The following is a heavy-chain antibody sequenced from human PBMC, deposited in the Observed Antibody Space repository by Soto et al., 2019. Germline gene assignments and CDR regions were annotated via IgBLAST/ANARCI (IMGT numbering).Heavy chain of an antibody. J-gene: IGHJ3*02. CDR1: GYTFTSYY. CDR3: ARALPLHLGELSSHDAFDI. V-gene: IGHV1-46*01. D-gene: IGHD3-16*02. Sequence: ASVKVSCKASGYTFTSYYMHWVRQAPGQGLEWMGIINPSGGSTSYAQKFQGRVTMTRDTSTSTVYMELSSLRSEDTAVYYCARALPLHLGELSSHDAFDIWGQGTMVTVSS. CDR2: INPSGGST.